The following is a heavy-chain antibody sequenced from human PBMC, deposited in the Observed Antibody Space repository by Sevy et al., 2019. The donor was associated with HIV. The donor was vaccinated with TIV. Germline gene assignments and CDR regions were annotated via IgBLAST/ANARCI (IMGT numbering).Heavy chain of an antibody. V-gene: IGHV5-51*01. D-gene: IGHD3-22*01. J-gene: IGHJ4*02. CDR1: GYSFTNYW. Sequence: GESLKISCKGSGYSFTNYWIAWVRQMPGKGLEWMGIIYPGDSETRYSPSFQAQVTISADKSISTAYLHWSSLKASDTAMYYCARFYDSSGHFPSDYWGQGTLVTVSS. CDR3: ARFYDSSGHFPSDY. CDR2: IYPGDSET.